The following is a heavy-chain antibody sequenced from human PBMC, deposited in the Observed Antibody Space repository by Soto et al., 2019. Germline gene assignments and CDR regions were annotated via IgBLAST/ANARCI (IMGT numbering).Heavy chain of an antibody. CDR1: GFTFDDYA. V-gene: IGHV3-9*01. CDR2: ISWNSGSI. Sequence: SLRLSCAASGFTFDDYAMHWVRHAPGKGLEWVSGISWNSGSIGYADSVKGRFTISRDNAKNSLYLQMNNLRVDDTAVYFCARAYLGRLPRRADYYYAMDVWGRGTTVTVSS. J-gene: IGHJ6*02. D-gene: IGHD1-26*01. CDR3: ARAYLGRLPRRADYYYAMDV.